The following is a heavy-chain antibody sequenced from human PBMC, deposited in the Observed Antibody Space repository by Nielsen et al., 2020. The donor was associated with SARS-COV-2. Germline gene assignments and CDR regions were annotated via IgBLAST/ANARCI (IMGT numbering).Heavy chain of an antibody. CDR1: GGSIGSYY. V-gene: IGHV4-59*08. Sequence: SEILSLTCTVSGGSIGSYYWSWIRQPPGKGPEWIGYIHYSGRTTYNPSLKSRVTISIDTSKNQFSLKLTSVTAADTAVYYCARPPDTWGQGTMVAVSS. J-gene: IGHJ3*01. CDR3: ARPPDT. CDR2: IHYSGRT.